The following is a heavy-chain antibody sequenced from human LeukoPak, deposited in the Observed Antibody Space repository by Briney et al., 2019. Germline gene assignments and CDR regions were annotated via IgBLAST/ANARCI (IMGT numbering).Heavy chain of an antibody. V-gene: IGHV1-18*01. J-gene: IGHJ5*02. CDR3: ARGLCSGGSCYSVGYWFDP. CDR1: GHTFTSYG. D-gene: IGHD2-15*01. CDR2: ISAYNGNT. Sequence: ASVKVSCKASGHTFTSYGISWVRQAPGQGLEWMGWISAYNGNTNYAQKLQGRVTMTTDTSTSTAYMELRSLRSDDTAVYYCARGLCSGGSCYSVGYWFDPWGQGTLVTVSS.